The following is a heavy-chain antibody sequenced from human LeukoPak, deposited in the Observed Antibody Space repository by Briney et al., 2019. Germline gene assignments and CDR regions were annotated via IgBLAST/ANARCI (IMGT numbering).Heavy chain of an antibody. V-gene: IGHV4-59*01. D-gene: IGHD3-22*01. CDR1: GGSISFYY. J-gene: IGHJ4*02. Sequence: PSETLSLTCSVSGGSISFYYWSWIRLPPGKGQGLEWIGYISYNGITKYNPSLETRVTISVDPSKNQFSLNLSSVDTADTAVYYCARAISYYDNSGYPYYFDNWGQGTLVTVSS. CDR3: ARAISYYDNSGYPYYFDN. CDR2: ISYNGIT.